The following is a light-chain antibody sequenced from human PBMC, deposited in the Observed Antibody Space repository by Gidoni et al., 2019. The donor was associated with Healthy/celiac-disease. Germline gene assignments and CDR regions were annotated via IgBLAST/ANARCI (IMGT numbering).Light chain of an antibody. V-gene: IGKV1D-13*01. CDR3: QQFNNYPPIT. CDR1: QRISSA. Sequence: AIQLTQYPSSLSASVGDRVTITCRASQRISSALAWYQQKPGKAPKLLIYDASSLESGVPSRFSGSGSGTDFTLTISSLQPEDFATYYCQQFNNYPPITFGQGTRLEIK. CDR2: DAS. J-gene: IGKJ5*01.